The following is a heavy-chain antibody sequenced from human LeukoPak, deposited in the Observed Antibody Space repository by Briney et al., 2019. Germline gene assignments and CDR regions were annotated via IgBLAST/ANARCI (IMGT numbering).Heavy chain of an antibody. V-gene: IGHV3-15*01. CDR2: IKSKTDGGTT. CDR3: STRYCSSTRCYY. CDR1: GGSFSGYY. J-gene: IGHJ4*02. Sequence: ETLSLTCAVYGGSFSGYYWSWVRQAPGKGLEWVGRIKSKTDGGTTDYVAPVKGRFTISRDDSKNTLYLQMNSLKTEDTAVYYCSTRYCSSTRCYYWGQGTLVTVSS. D-gene: IGHD2-2*01.